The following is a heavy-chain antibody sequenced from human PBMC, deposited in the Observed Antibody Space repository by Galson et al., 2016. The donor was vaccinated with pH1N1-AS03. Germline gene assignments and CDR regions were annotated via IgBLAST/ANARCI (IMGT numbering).Heavy chain of an antibody. Sequence: SLRLSCATSGFTFDYYFMSWIRQAPGKGPEFVARISSDGGSTYYADSVKARFTISRDNSKNTLYLQMDSLRVEDTAVYYCERAGGYWGQGTLVTVSS. J-gene: IGHJ4*02. CDR3: ERAGGY. CDR2: ISSDGGST. CDR1: GFTFDYYF. V-gene: IGHV3-64*02.